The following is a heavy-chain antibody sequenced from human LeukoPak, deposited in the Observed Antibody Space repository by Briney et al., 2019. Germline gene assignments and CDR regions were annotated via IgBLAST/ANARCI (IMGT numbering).Heavy chain of an antibody. D-gene: IGHD3-22*01. J-gene: IGHJ3*02. Sequence: ASVKVSCKASGYTFTSYYMHWARQAPGQGLEWMGIINPSGGSTSYAQKFQGRVTMTRDTSTSTVYMELSSLRSEDTAVYYCARSRDGYYYDSSTPGDIWGQGTMVTVSS. V-gene: IGHV1-46*01. CDR1: GYTFTSYY. CDR3: ARSRDGYYYDSSTPGDI. CDR2: INPSGGST.